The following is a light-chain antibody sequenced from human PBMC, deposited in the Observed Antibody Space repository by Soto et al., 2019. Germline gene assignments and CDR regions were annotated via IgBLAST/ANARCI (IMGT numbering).Light chain of an antibody. V-gene: IGKV3-20*01. Sequence: EIVLTQSTGTLSLSPGERATLSCRASQSVSHNYLAWYQQKPGQSPTLLIYGASSRATGIPDRFSGSGSGTDFMLTISRLEPEDFAVYYCQPYDRSWTFGQGTKVEIK. CDR3: QPYDRSWT. J-gene: IGKJ1*01. CDR2: GAS. CDR1: QSVSHNY.